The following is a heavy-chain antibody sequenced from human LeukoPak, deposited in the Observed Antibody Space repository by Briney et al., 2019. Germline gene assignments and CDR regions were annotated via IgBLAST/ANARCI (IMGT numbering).Heavy chain of an antibody. V-gene: IGHV4-59*01. CDR2: IYYSGST. CDR1: GGSISSYY. Sequence: SETLSLTCTVPGGSISSYYWSWIRQPPGKGLEWIGYIYYSGSTNYNPSLKSRVTISVDTSKNQFSLKLSSVTAADTAVYYCAGSGYLDAFDIWGQGTMVTVSS. CDR3: AGSGYLDAFDI. J-gene: IGHJ3*02. D-gene: IGHD3-3*01.